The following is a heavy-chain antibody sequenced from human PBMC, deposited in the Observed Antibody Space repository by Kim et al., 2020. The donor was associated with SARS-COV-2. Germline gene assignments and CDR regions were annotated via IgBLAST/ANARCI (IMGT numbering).Heavy chain of an antibody. CDR2: ISSSSSYI. CDR3: ATITMVRGVNKWFDP. Sequence: GGSLRLSCAASGFTFSSYSMNWVRQAPGKGLEWVSSISSSSSYIYYADSVKGRFTISRDNAKNSLYLQMNSLRAEDTAVYYCATITMVRGVNKWFDPWGQGTLVTVSS. D-gene: IGHD3-10*01. CDR1: GFTFSSYS. V-gene: IGHV3-21*01. J-gene: IGHJ5*02.